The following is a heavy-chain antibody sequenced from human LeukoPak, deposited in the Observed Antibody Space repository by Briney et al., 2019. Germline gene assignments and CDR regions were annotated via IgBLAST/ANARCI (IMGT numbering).Heavy chain of an antibody. CDR1: GFTFGDYA. CDR2: IRSKAYGGTT. D-gene: IGHD1-26*01. J-gene: IGHJ4*02. CDR3: TRVRVGATFDY. Sequence: GGSLRLSCTASGFTFGDYAMSWFRRAPGKGLEWVGFIRSKAYGGTTEYAASVKGRFTISRDDSKNIAYLQMNSLKTEDTAVYYCTRVRVGATFDYWGQGTLVTVSS. V-gene: IGHV3-49*03.